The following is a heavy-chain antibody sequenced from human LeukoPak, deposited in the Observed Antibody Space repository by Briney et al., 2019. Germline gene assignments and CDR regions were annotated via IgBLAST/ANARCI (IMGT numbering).Heavy chain of an antibody. D-gene: IGHD3-22*01. CDR2: IIPIFGTA. J-gene: IGHJ4*02. CDR1: GGTFSSYA. CDR3: ARARGVYDGGVYYYDY. Sequence: SVTVSCTASGGTFSSYAISWVRQAPGQGLEWMGGIIPIFGTANYAQKFQGRVTITADESTSTAYMELSSLRSEDTAVYYCARARGVYDGGVYYYDYWGQETLVTVSS. V-gene: IGHV1-69*13.